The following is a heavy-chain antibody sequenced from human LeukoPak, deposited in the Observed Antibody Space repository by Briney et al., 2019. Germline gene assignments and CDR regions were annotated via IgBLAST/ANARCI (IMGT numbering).Heavy chain of an antibody. CDR3: AKRLGFCSSTSCYYYYGMDV. CDR1: GFTFSSYA. Sequence: GGSLRLSCAASGFTFSSYAMSWVRQAPGKGLEWVSAISGSGGSTYYADTVKGRFTISRDNSKTALYMQMNSLRAEDTAVYYCAKRLGFCSSTSCYYYYGMDVWGQGTTVTVSS. J-gene: IGHJ6*02. D-gene: IGHD2-2*01. CDR2: ISGSGGST. V-gene: IGHV3-23*01.